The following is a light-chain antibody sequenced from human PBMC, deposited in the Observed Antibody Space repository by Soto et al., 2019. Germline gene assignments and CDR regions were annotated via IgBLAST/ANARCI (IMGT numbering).Light chain of an antibody. CDR3: SSYTSSSTPYVV. Sequence: QSALTQPASVSGSPGQSITISCTGTSSDVGGYNYVSWYQQHPGKAPKLMIHEVSNRPSGVSNRFSGSKSGNTASLTISGLQAEDEADYYCSSYTSSSTPYVVFGGGTKLTVL. J-gene: IGLJ2*01. CDR2: EVS. CDR1: SSDVGGYNY. V-gene: IGLV2-14*01.